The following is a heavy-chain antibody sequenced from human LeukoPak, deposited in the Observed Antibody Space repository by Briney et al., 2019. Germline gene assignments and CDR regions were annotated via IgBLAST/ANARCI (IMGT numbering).Heavy chain of an antibody. CDR3: AKDGRYYYDSSGPDGYFDY. Sequence: GGSLRLSCAASGFTFSSYAMSWVRQAPGKGLEWVSAISGSGGSTYYADSVKGRFTISRDNSKNTLYLQMNSLRAEDTAVYYCAKDGRYYYDSSGPDGYFDYWGQGTLVTVSS. J-gene: IGHJ4*02. V-gene: IGHV3-23*01. CDR2: ISGSGGST. CDR1: GFTFSSYA. D-gene: IGHD3-22*01.